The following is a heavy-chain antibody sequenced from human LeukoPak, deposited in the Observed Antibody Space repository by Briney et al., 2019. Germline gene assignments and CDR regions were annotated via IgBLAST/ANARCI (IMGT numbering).Heavy chain of an antibody. Sequence: GGSLRLSCAASGFTLTNYWMTWVRQAPGKGLEWVASIEKGGSEKNYVDSVKGRFTISRDNAKNSLYLQMNSLRAEDTAVYYCAKGGNTRRYYYYYMDVWGKGTTVTISS. CDR1: GFTLTNYW. CDR2: IEKGGSEK. D-gene: IGHD3-16*01. J-gene: IGHJ6*03. V-gene: IGHV3-7*03. CDR3: AKGGNTRRYYYYYMDV.